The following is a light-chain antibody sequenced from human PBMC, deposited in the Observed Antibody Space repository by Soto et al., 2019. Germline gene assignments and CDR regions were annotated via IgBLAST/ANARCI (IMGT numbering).Light chain of an antibody. CDR2: DVS. V-gene: IGKV1-39*01. Sequence: DIQMTQSPSSLSASVGDRVTISCRASQTISTYLHWYQHKPGRPPMLLISDVSNLQSGVPGMFRGSGSETEFTLTITYLQPEDFATYYCQQGYSMHALTFGGGTKVDIK. CDR1: QTISTY. CDR3: QQGYSMHALT. J-gene: IGKJ4*01.